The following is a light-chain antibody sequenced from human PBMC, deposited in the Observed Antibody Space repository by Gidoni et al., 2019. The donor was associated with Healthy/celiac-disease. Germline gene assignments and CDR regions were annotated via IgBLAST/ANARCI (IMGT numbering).Light chain of an antibody. J-gene: IGKJ4*01. V-gene: IGKV1-39*01. CDR1: QSISSY. CDR2: AAS. Sequence: DIKMTKSPSSLSASVGDRVTITCRASQSISSYLNWYQQQPGKAPNLLIYAASSLQSGVPSRFSGSVSGTDFTLTISMLPPEDFATYYCQHSSGTFGGGTKVEIK. CDR3: QHSSGT.